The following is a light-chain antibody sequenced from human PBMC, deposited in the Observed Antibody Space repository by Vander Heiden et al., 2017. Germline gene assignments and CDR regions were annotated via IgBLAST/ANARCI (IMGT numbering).Light chain of an antibody. J-gene: IGKJ5*01. CDR3: QQYGSSRT. CDR1: QSDSSSY. CDR2: GAS. Sequence: EIVLTQSPGTLSLSPGERATLSCRASQSDSSSYLAWYQQKPGQAPRLLIYGASSRATGIPDRFSGSGSGTDFTLTISRLEPEDFAVYYCQQYGSSRTFGQGTRLEIK. V-gene: IGKV3-20*01.